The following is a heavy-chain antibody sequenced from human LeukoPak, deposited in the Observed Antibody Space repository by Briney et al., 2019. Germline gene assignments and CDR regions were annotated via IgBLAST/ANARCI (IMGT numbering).Heavy chain of an antibody. Sequence: NTSETLSLTCAVSGASISGSGYYLGWLRQPPGKGLEWIGNIYYTGSTYYNASLQSRVTISIDMSKNQFSLRLSSVTAADTAVYYCARRHVEYSSSSGPYYFDYWGQGTLVTVSS. J-gene: IGHJ4*02. D-gene: IGHD6-6*01. V-gene: IGHV4-39*07. CDR2: IYYTGST. CDR3: ARRHVEYSSSSGPYYFDY. CDR1: GASISGSGYY.